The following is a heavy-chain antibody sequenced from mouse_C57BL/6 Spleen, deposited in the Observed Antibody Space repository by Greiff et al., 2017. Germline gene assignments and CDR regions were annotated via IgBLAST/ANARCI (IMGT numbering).Heavy chain of an antibody. V-gene: IGHV1-15*01. CDR2: IDPETGGT. J-gene: IGHJ2*01. CDR1: GYTFTDYE. Sequence: QVQLQQSGAELVRPGASVTLSCKASGYTFTDYEMHWVKQTPVHGLEWIGAIDPETGGTAYNQKFKGKAILTADKSSSTAYMELRSLTSEDSAVYYCTKTIYYFDDGGQGTTLTVSS. D-gene: IGHD1-1*02. CDR3: TKTIYYFDD.